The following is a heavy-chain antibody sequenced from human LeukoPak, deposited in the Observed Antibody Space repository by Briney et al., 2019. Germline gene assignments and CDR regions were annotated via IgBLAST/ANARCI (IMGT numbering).Heavy chain of an antibody. D-gene: IGHD6-19*01. CDR2: IYYSGST. V-gene: IGHV4-30-4*08. J-gene: IGHJ6*03. CDR1: GGSISSGDYY. CDR3: ARVRSGWYYMDV. Sequence: SETLSLTCTVSGGSISSGDYYWRWIRQPPGKGLEWIGYIYYSGSTYYNPSLKSRVTISVDTSKNQFSLKLSSVTAADTAVYYCARVRSGWYYMDVWGKGTTVTVSS.